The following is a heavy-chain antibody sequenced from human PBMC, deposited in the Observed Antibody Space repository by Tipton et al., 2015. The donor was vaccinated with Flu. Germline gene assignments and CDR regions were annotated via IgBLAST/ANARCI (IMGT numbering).Heavy chain of an antibody. CDR3: ARTGGQPPLYYVDY. CDR2: IYTSGSN. Sequence: TLSLTCTVSGGSISSYYWSWTRQPAGKGLEWIGRIYTSGSNNYNPSLKSRVTMSVDTSKNQFSLKLSSVTAADTAVYYCARTGGQPPLYYVDYWGQGTLVTVSS. V-gene: IGHV4-4*07. D-gene: IGHD3-10*01. J-gene: IGHJ4*02. CDR1: GGSISSYY.